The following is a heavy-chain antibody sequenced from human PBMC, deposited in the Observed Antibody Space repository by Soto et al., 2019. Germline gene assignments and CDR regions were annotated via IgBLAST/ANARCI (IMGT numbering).Heavy chain of an antibody. D-gene: IGHD5-18*01. V-gene: IGHV1-69*13. CDR1: GGTFSSYA. CDR3: ASGIVDTAMVPFDY. CDR2: IIPIFGTA. Sequence: SVKVSCKASGGTFSSYAISWVRQAPGQGLEWMGGIIPIFGTANYAQKFQGRVTITADESTSAAYMELSSLRSEDTAVYYCASGIVDTAMVPFDYWGQGTLVTVSS. J-gene: IGHJ4*02.